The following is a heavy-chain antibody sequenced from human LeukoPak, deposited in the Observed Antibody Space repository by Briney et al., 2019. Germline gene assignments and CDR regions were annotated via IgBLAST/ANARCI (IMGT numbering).Heavy chain of an antibody. Sequence: ETLSLTCAVSGYSISSGYYWGWIRQPPGKGLEWVANIKQDGSEKYYVDSVKGRFTISRDNAKNSLYLQMNSLRAEDTAVYYCARDDRAGWFDPWGQGTLVTVSS. CDR1: GYSISSGYY. CDR3: ARDDRAGWFDP. CDR2: IKQDGSEK. D-gene: IGHD6-19*01. J-gene: IGHJ5*02. V-gene: IGHV3-7*01.